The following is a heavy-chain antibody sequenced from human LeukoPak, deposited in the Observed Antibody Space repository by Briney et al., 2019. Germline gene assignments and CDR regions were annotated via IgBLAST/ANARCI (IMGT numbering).Heavy chain of an antibody. D-gene: IGHD6-13*01. CDR1: GFTFRTYG. Sequence: GGSLRLSCAASGFTFRTYGMNWVRQAPGKGLEWLSYISSSGTPIYYADSVRGRFTISRDNAKNSLYLQMNSLRAEDTAVYYCARDGASSWYSPDSRGQGTLVTVSS. V-gene: IGHV3-48*03. CDR2: ISSSGTPI. J-gene: IGHJ4*02. CDR3: ARDGASSWYSPDS.